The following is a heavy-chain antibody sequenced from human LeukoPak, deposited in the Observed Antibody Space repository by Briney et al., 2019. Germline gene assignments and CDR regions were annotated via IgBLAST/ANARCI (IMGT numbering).Heavy chain of an antibody. CDR3: ARTIAGAAFDY. CDR1: GFTFSNYW. CDR2: IDGDGSST. J-gene: IGHJ4*02. V-gene: IGHV3-74*01. Sequence: PGESLRLSCAASGFTFSNYWMHWVRQAPGKGLVWVSRIDGDGSSTSYADSVKGRFAISRDNAKNTLYLQMTSLRAEDTAVYYCARTIAGAAFDYWGQGTLVTVSS. D-gene: IGHD1-26*01.